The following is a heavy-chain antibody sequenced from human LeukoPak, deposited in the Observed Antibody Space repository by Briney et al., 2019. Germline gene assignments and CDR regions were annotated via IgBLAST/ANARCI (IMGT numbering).Heavy chain of an antibody. Sequence: PSETLSLTCTVSGGSISSSSYYWGWIRQPPGKGLEWIGSIYYSGSTYYNPSLKSRVTISVDTSKNQSSLKLSSVTAADTAVYYCARPSFTDTDYVWGSYRSYYFDYWGQGTLVTVSS. V-gene: IGHV4-39*01. CDR3: ARPSFTDTDYVWGSYRSYYFDY. CDR2: IYYSGST. D-gene: IGHD3-16*02. CDR1: GGSISSSSYY. J-gene: IGHJ4*02.